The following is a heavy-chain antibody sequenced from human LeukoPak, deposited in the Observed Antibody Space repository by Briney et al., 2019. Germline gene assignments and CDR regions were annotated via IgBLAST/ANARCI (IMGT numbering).Heavy chain of an antibody. J-gene: IGHJ4*02. V-gene: IGHV1-8*01. CDR1: GYTFTSYD. CDR3: ARGRRYSSGWAPYY. CDR2: MNPNSGNT. Sequence: EASVKVSCKASGYTFTSYDINWVRQATGQGLEWMGWMNPNSGNTGYAQKFQGRVTMTRNTSISTAYMELSSLRSEDTAVYYCARGRRYSSGWAPYYWGQGTLVTVSS. D-gene: IGHD6-19*01.